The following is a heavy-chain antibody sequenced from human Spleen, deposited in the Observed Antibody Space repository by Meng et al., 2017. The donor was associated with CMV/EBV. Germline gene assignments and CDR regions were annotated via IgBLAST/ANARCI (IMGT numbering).Heavy chain of an antibody. CDR1: GYIFTDHF. D-gene: IGHD3-22*01. CDR3: ARDKNYYDSSPYYIGDY. Sequence: ASVKVSCKASGYIFTDHFFHWVRQAPGQGLEWMGWIYPNSGGTHYAQKFQGRLTVTTDTSISTGYMELRILRSDDTAVYYCARDKNYYDSSPYYIGDYWGQGTLVTVSS. V-gene: IGHV1-2*02. CDR2: IYPNSGGT. J-gene: IGHJ4*02.